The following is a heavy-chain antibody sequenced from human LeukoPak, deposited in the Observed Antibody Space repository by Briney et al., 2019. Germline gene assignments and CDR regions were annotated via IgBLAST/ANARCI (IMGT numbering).Heavy chain of an antibody. CDR1: GGTFSSYA. V-gene: IGHV1-69*04. Sequence: SVKVSCTASGGTFSSYAISWVRPAPGQGLAWMGRIIPILGIANYAQKFQGRVTITADKSTSTAYMELSSLRSEDTAVYYCARDRTITSSGDYWGQGTLVTVSS. CDR3: ARDRTITSSGDY. CDR2: IIPILGIA. D-gene: IGHD3-10*01. J-gene: IGHJ4*02.